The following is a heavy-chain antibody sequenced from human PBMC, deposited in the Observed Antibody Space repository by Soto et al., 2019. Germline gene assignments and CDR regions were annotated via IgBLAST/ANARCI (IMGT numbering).Heavy chain of an antibody. V-gene: IGHV3-33*01. Sequence: ESGGGVVQPGRSLRLSCAASGFTFSSYGMHWVRQAPGKGLEWVAVIWYDGSNKYYADSVKGRFTISRDNSKNTLYLQMNSLRAEDTAVYYCARDHISTCSGGSCYPYYYGMDVWGQGTTVTVSS. CDR1: GFTFSSYG. J-gene: IGHJ6*02. CDR3: ARDHISTCSGGSCYPYYYGMDV. CDR2: IWYDGSNK. D-gene: IGHD2-15*01.